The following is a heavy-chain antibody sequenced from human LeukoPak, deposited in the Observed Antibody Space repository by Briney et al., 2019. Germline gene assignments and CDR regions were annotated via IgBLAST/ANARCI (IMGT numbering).Heavy chain of an antibody. J-gene: IGHJ4*02. CDR3: ARHSPDSGHYFDY. V-gene: IGHV4-59*08. CDR2: LYNSGNI. CDR1: GDSISSYY. Sequence: SETLSLTCTVSGDSISSYYWSWNRQPPGRGLEWIGFLYNSGNIYYNPSLKSRVTMSVDSSKNHFSLRLSSVTAADTAVYYCARHSPDSGHYFDYWGQGTLVTVSS.